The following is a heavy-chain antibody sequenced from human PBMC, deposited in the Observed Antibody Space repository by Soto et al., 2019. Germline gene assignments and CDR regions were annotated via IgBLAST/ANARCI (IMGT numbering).Heavy chain of an antibody. D-gene: IGHD3-22*01. CDR2: IKSKTDGGTT. CDR1: GFTFSNAW. CDR3: TTEFAPDYYDSSGYYPSDV. Sequence: EVQLVESGGGLVKPGGSLRLSCAASGFTFSNAWMSWVRQAPGKGLEWVGRIKSKTDGGTTDYAAPVKGRFTISRDDSKNTLYLQMNSLKTEDTAVYYCTTEFAPDYYDSSGYYPSDVWGQGTTVTVSS. J-gene: IGHJ6*02. V-gene: IGHV3-15*01.